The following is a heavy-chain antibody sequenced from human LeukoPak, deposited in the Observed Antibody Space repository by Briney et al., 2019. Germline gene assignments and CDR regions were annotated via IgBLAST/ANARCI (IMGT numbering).Heavy chain of an antibody. D-gene: IGHD2-2*02. CDR1: GFTFSNYG. J-gene: IGHJ6*02. Sequence: PGGSLRLSCAASGFTFSNYGMHWVRQAPGKGLEWVALVSYAGSNKYYADSVKGRFTISRDNSKNTLYLQMNSLRAEDTAVYYCAKELYCSSTSCYSRYYYYYYGMDVWGQGTTVTVSS. CDR2: VSYAGSNK. V-gene: IGHV3-30*18. CDR3: AKELYCSSTSCYSRYYYYYYGMDV.